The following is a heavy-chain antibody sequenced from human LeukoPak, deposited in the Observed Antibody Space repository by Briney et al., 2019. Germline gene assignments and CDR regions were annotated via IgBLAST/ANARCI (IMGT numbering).Heavy chain of an antibody. Sequence: GSLKISCRGSGYSFTRYWIGWVRQMPGKGLEWMAIIYPGDSDTRYSPSFQGQVTISVDKSISTAYLQWSSLNASDPAMYYCARHRETGYFDYWGQGAPVTVSS. J-gene: IGHJ4*02. V-gene: IGHV5-51*01. CDR1: GYSFTRYW. CDR2: IYPGDSDT. D-gene: IGHD3-9*01. CDR3: ARHRETGYFDY.